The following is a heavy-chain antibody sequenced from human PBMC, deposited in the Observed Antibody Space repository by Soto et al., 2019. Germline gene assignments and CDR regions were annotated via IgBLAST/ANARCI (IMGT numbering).Heavy chain of an antibody. V-gene: IGHV3-11*05. D-gene: IGHD2-15*01. J-gene: IGHJ5*02. CDR2: ISSSSSYT. CDR1: AFTFSDYY. CDR3: ARGGAATPWWFDP. Sequence: QVQLVESGGGLVKPGGSLRLSCTASAFTFSDYYMSWIRQAPGKGLEWVSYISSSSSYTNYADSVKGRFTISRDNAKNSLYLQMNSLRAEDTAVYYCARGGAATPWWFDPWGQGTLVTVSS.